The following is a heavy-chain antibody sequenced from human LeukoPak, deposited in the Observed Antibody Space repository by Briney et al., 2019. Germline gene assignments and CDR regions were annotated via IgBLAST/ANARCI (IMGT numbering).Heavy chain of an antibody. Sequence: PGGSLRLSCAASGFTFSSYAMSWVRQAPGKGLEWVSAISGSGGSTYYAGSVKGRFTISRDNSKNTLYLQMHSLRAEDTAVYYCAKGNGYYGILTGDYYYYYYMDVWGRGTTVTVSS. CDR3: AKGNGYYGILTGDYYYYYYMDV. CDR1: GFTFSSYA. J-gene: IGHJ6*03. V-gene: IGHV3-23*01. D-gene: IGHD3-9*01. CDR2: ISGSGGST.